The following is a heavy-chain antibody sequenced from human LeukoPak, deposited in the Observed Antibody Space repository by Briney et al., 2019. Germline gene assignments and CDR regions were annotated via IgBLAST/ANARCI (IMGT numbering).Heavy chain of an antibody. CDR1: GGPISSTTYY. CDR3: ATSIRFPGIAAAGDFDY. D-gene: IGHD6-13*01. V-gene: IGHV4-39*01. J-gene: IGHJ4*02. CDR2: IYYSGNT. Sequence: SETLSLTCTVSGGPISSTTYYWGWSRQPPGTGLEWIGSIYYSGNTFYNPSLKSRVTISVDTSKNQCSLKLSSVTAADTAVYYCATSIRFPGIAAAGDFDYWGQGTLVTVSS.